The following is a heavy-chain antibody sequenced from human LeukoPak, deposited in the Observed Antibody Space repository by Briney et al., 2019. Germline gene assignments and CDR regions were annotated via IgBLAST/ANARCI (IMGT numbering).Heavy chain of an antibody. CDR1: GGSISSYY. J-gene: IGHJ4*02. D-gene: IGHD1-26*01. Sequence: SETLSLTYTVSGGSISSYYWSWIRQPAGKGLEWIGRIYTSGSTNYNPSLKSRVTMSVDTSKNQFSLNLSSVTAADTALYYCAGSGSYYWFDYWGQGTLVTVFS. CDR3: AGSGSYYWFDY. V-gene: IGHV4-4*07. CDR2: IYTSGST.